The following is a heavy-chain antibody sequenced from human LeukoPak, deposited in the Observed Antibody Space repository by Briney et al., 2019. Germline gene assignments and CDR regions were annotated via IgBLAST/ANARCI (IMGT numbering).Heavy chain of an antibody. CDR1: GFTFSSYG. D-gene: IGHD3-10*01. CDR3: AAFYGSGSYYVY. J-gene: IGHJ4*02. V-gene: IGHV3-30*02. Sequence: PGGSLRLSCAASGFTFSSYGMHWVRQAPGKGLEWVAFIRYDGSNKYYADSVKGRFTISRDNAKNSLYLQMNSLRAEDMALYYCAAFYGSGSYYVYWGQGTLVTVSS. CDR2: IRYDGSNK.